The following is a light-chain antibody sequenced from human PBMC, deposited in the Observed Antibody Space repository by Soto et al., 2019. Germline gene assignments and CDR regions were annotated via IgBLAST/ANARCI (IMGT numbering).Light chain of an antibody. CDR1: SGHSSYA. Sequence: QSVLTQSPSASASLGASVKLTCTLSSGHSSYAMAWHQQQPEKGPRYLMKLNSDGSHSKGDGIPDRFSGSSSGAERYLTISSLQSEDDADYYCQTWGTGVVFGGGTQLTVL. J-gene: IGLJ2*01. CDR2: LNSDGSH. V-gene: IGLV4-69*01. CDR3: QTWGTGVV.